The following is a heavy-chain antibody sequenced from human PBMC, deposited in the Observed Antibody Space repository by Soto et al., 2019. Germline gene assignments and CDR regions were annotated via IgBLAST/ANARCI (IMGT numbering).Heavy chain of an antibody. J-gene: IGHJ3*02. CDR3: ARWSIVRGVNVAFDI. V-gene: IGHV4-31*03. CDR2: IYYSGST. Sequence: QVQLQESGPGLVKPSQTLSLTCTVSGGSISSGGYYWSWIRQHPGKGLEWIGYIYYSGSTYYNPSLKSRVTLSVDTSKNQFSLKLSSVTAADTAVYYCARWSIVRGVNVAFDIWGQGTMVTVSS. D-gene: IGHD3-10*01. CDR1: GGSISSGGYY.